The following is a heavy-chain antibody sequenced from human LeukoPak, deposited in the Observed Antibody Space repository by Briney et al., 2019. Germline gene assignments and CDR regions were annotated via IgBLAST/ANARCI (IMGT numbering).Heavy chain of an antibody. J-gene: IGHJ4*02. D-gene: IGHD2-2*01. V-gene: IGHV3-21*01. Sequence: PGGSLRLSCAASGFTFSSYSMNWVRQAPGKGLEWVSSISSSSSYIYYADSVKGRFTISRDNAKNSLYLQMNSLRAEDTAVYYCARSPTKRVPEDYWGQGTLVTVSS. CDR1: GFTFSSYS. CDR2: ISSSSSYI. CDR3: ARSPTKRVPEDY.